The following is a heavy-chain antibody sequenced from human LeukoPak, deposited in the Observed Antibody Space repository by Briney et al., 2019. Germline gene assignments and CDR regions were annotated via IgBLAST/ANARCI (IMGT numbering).Heavy chain of an antibody. J-gene: IGHJ6*03. CDR2: IYTSGST. Sequence: ASETLSLTCTVSGGSISSYYWSWIRQPPGKGLEWIGYIYTSGSTNYNPSLKSRVTISVDTSKNQFSLKLSSVTAADTAVYYCAKTARYYSSTSCYAHYYYYMDVWGKGTTVTVSS. CDR3: AKTARYYSSTSCYAHYYYYMDV. CDR1: GGSISSYY. V-gene: IGHV4-4*09. D-gene: IGHD2-2*01.